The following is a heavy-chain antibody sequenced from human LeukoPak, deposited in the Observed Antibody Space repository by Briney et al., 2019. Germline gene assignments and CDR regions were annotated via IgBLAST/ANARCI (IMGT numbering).Heavy chain of an antibody. CDR3: AELGITMIGGV. D-gene: IGHD3-10*02. Sequence: GGSLRLSCAAASTFIFNNYTIHWVRQAPGRGLEWVAVISYDGSNKYYADSVKGRFTLSRDSSKKMVYLQMNTLRPEDTAVYYCAELGITMIGGVWGKGTTVTISS. CDR2: ISYDGSNK. J-gene: IGHJ6*04. V-gene: IGHV3-30*04. CDR1: TFIFNNYT.